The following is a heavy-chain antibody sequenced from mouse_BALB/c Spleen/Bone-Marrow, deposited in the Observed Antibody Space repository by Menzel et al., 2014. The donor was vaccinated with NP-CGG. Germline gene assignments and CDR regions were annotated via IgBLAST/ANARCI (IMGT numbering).Heavy chain of an antibody. J-gene: IGHJ3*01. V-gene: IGHV5-12-2*01. CDR1: GLTFSSYT. Sequence: EVQLVESGGGLVQPGGSLKLSCAASGLTFSSYTMSWVRQTPEKRLEWVAYISNGGGSTYYPDTVKGRFTISRDNAKNTLYLQMSSLKSEDTAMYYCARRAGAYWGQGTLVTVSA. D-gene: IGHD3-3*01. CDR2: ISNGGGST. CDR3: ARRAGAY.